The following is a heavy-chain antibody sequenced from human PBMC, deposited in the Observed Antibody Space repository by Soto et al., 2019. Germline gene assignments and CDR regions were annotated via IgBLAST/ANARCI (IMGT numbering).Heavy chain of an antibody. CDR3: ESFYSSSSGFDP. V-gene: IGHV4-61*01. Sequence: PSETLSLTCTVSGGSVSSGSYYWSWIRQPPGKGLEWIGYIYYSGSTNYNPSLKSRVTISVDTSKNQFSLKLSSVTDADTAVYYFESFYSSSSGFDPWGQVTLVTVSS. D-gene: IGHD6-6*01. CDR2: IYYSGST. J-gene: IGHJ5*02. CDR1: GGSVSSGSYY.